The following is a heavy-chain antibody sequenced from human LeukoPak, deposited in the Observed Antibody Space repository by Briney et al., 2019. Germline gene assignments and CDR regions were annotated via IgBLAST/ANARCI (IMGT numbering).Heavy chain of an antibody. CDR3: ARENSGWYDAFDI. CDR1: GGSISSYY. D-gene: IGHD6-19*01. J-gene: IGHJ3*02. CDR2: IYYSGST. Sequence: PSETLSLTCTVSGGSISSYYWSWIRQPPGKGLEWIGYIYYSGSTSYNPSLKSRVTISVDTSKNQFSLKLSSVTAADTAVYYCARENSGWYDAFDIWGQGTMVTVSS. V-gene: IGHV4-59*01.